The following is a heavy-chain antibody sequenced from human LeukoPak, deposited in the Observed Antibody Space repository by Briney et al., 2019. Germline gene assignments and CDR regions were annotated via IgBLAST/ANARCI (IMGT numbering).Heavy chain of an antibody. CDR2: IYSSGST. Sequence: SETLSLPCSVPGGSIHGYYRSWIRQPPGKGLEWLGYIYSSGSTNYSPSLESRVTISLDTAKNQFSLKLTSVTAADTAVYYCARYNSGWSYFFDFWGQGTLVTVSS. CDR3: ARYNSGWSYFFDF. CDR1: GGSIHGYY. D-gene: IGHD6-19*01. J-gene: IGHJ4*02. V-gene: IGHV4-59*01.